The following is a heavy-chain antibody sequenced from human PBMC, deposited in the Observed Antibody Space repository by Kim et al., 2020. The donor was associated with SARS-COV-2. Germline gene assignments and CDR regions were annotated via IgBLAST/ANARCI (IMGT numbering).Heavy chain of an antibody. J-gene: IGHJ4*02. V-gene: IGHV4-59*01. D-gene: IGHD3-22*01. CDR3: AREGGLYYDSSGRGFDY. CDR1: GGSITGYY. Sequence: SETLSLTCTVSGGSITGYYWTWIRQPPGKGLEWIGFIYNSGSINYNPSLKSRVTISIDTSKDQFSLKLTSVTPADTAVYYCAREGGLYYDSSGRGFDYWGQGTLVTVSS. CDR2: IYNSGSI.